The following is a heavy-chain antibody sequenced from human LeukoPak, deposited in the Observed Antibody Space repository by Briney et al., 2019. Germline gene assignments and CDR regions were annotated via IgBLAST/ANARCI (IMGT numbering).Heavy chain of an antibody. CDR2: ISGSGGST. Sequence: GGSLRLSCAASGFTFSSYAMNWVRQAPGKGLEWVSAISGSGGSTYYADSVKGRFTISRDNSKNTLYLQMNSLRAEDTAVYYCARDSCSSTSCSHYFDYWGQGTLVTVSS. D-gene: IGHD2-2*01. CDR3: ARDSCSSTSCSHYFDY. J-gene: IGHJ4*02. V-gene: IGHV3-23*01. CDR1: GFTFSSYA.